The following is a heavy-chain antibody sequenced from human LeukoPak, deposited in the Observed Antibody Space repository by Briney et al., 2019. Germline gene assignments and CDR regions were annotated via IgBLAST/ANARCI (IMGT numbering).Heavy chain of an antibody. CDR1: GFTFDDYA. CDR3: AKPRTPPYYYGSGSYYTPLDY. Sequence: GGSLRLSCAASGFTFDDYAMHWVRQAPGKGLEWVSGISWNSGSIGYADSVKGRFTISRDNGKNSLYLQMNSLRAEDTALYYCAKPRTPPYYYGSGSYYTPLDYWGQGTLVTVSS. D-gene: IGHD3-10*01. CDR2: ISWNSGSI. V-gene: IGHV3-9*01. J-gene: IGHJ4*02.